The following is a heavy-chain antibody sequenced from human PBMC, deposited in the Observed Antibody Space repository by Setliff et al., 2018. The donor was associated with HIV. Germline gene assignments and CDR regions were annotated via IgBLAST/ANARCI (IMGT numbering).Heavy chain of an antibody. CDR3: ARGQFRLRPDSLDL. Sequence: PGGSLRLSCVASGFTFSSYAMHWVRQAPGKGLEWVAVISSDGNKKYYADSVKGRFTISRDDSKNTLYLQMNSLRAEDTAVYYCARGQFRLRPDSLDLWGRGTLVTVSS. CDR2: ISSDGNKK. V-gene: IGHV3-30*14. J-gene: IGHJ3*01. CDR1: GFTFSSYA. D-gene: IGHD2-21*02.